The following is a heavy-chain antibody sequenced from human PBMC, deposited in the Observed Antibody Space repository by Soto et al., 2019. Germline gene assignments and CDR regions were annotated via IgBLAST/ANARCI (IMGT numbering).Heavy chain of an antibody. V-gene: IGHV3-74*01. CDR1: GLIFSNYK. Sequence: EVQLVESGGGLVQPGGSLRLSCAASGLIFSNYKMHWVRQAPGKGLVWVSRISTDGSITDYADSVKGRFTVSRDNAKNTLYLHMKSLRVDDTAVYYCARDTNGLHYWGQGTLVTVSS. CDR2: ISTDGSIT. CDR3: ARDTNGLHY. D-gene: IGHD2-8*01. J-gene: IGHJ4*02.